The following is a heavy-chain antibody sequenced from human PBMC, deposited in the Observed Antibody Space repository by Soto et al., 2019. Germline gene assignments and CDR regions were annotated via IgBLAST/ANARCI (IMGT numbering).Heavy chain of an antibody. J-gene: IGHJ4*02. CDR1: GFTFSSYG. Sequence: PGGSLRLSCAASGFTFSSYGMHWVRQAPGKGLEWVAVISYDGSNKYYADSVKGRFTISRDNSKNTLYLQMNSLRAEDTAVYYCAKDCYYYDSSGYYSPDYWGQGTLVTVSS. D-gene: IGHD3-22*01. V-gene: IGHV3-30*18. CDR2: ISYDGSNK. CDR3: AKDCYYYDSSGYYSPDY.